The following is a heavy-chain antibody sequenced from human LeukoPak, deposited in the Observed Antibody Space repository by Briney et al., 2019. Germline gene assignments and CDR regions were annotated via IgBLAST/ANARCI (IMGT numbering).Heavy chain of an antibody. D-gene: IGHD1-26*01. CDR1: GGTFSSYA. V-gene: IGHV1-69*05. J-gene: IGHJ3*02. Sequence: SVKVSCKASGGTFSSYAISWVRQAPGQGLEWMGGIIPIFGTANYAQKFQGRVSITTDESTSTAYMELSSLRSEDTAVYYCARDSSGSYNAFDIWGQGTMVTVSS. CDR3: ARDSSGSYNAFDI. CDR2: IIPIFGTA.